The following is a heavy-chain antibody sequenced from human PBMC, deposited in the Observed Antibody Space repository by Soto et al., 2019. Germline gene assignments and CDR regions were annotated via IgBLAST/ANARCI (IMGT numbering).Heavy chain of an antibody. V-gene: IGHV1-3*01. CDR1: GYTFTSYA. CDR3: ARGDDILTGYTTYNWFDP. J-gene: IGHJ5*02. D-gene: IGHD3-9*01. CDR2: INAGNGNT. Sequence: QVQLVQSGAEVKKPGASVKVSCKASGYTFTSYAMHWVRQAPGQRLEWMGWINAGNGNTKYSQKFQGRVTITRDTXAXTGXMELSSLRSEDTAVYYCARGDDILTGYTTYNWFDPWGQGTLVTVSS.